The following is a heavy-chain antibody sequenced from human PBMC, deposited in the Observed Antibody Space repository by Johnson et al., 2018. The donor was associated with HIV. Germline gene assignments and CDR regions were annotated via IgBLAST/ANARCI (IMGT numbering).Heavy chain of an antibody. Sequence: VQLVESGGGVVQPGRSLRLSCAASGFSFSSYDMHWVRQAPGKGLEWVAVISYDGSNKYYADPVKGRFTISRDNSKNTLYLQMNSLRAEDTAVYYCAKVAVATAAGGVALDIWGPGTMVTVS. CDR2: ISYDGSNK. D-gene: IGHD6-13*01. V-gene: IGHV3-30*18. J-gene: IGHJ3*02. CDR3: AKVAVATAAGGVALDI. CDR1: GFSFSSYD.